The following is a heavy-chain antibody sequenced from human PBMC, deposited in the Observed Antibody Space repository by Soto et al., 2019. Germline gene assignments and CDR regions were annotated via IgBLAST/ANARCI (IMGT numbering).Heavy chain of an antibody. CDR2: IYYSGST. J-gene: IGHJ3*02. CDR1: GGSISSGGYY. V-gene: IGHV4-31*03. Sequence: PSETLSLTCTVSGGSISSGGYYWSWIRQHPGKGLGWIGYIYYSGSTYYNPSLKSRVTISVDTSKNQFSLKLSSVTAADTAVYYCARGTDDFWGGYSAAFDIWGKGTMVTFSS. D-gene: IGHD3-3*01. CDR3: ARGTDDFWGGYSAAFDI.